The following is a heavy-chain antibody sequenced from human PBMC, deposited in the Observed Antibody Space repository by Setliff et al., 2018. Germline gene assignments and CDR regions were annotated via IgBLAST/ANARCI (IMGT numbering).Heavy chain of an antibody. Sequence: ASVKVSCKASGYTFTSYGFSWVRQAPGQGLEWMGGIIPIFGTANYAQKFQGRVTITTDESASTAYMELSSLRSEDTAVYYCARTRGLDVWGQGTTVTVSS. CDR3: ARTRGLDV. J-gene: IGHJ6*02. CDR2: IIPIFGTA. V-gene: IGHV1-69*05. CDR1: GYTFTSYG.